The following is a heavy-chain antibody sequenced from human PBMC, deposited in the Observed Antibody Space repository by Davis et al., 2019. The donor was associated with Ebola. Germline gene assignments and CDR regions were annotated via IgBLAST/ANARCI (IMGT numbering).Heavy chain of an antibody. CDR1: GYTFTTYD. V-gene: IGHV1-8*03. CDR2: MNPSSGNT. CDR3: ARRQAYCTTGSCYRYRDYYMDV. Sequence: ASVKVSCKASGYTFTTYDINWVRQATGQGLEWLGWMNPSSGNTGYAQKFQGRVTITRDTSINTAYMELSRLTSDDTAVYYCARRQAYCTTGSCYRYRDYYMDVWGKGTTVTVSS. J-gene: IGHJ6*03. D-gene: IGHD2-2*01.